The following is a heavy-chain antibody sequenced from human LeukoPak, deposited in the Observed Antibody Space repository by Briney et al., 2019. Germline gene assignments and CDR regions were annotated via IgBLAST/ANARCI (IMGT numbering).Heavy chain of an antibody. D-gene: IGHD3-10*01. V-gene: IGHV3-30*04. CDR1: GFTFSSYA. CDR2: MSYDGSNK. Sequence: GRSLRLSCAASGFTFSSYAMHWVRQAPGKGLEWVAVMSYDGSNKYYADSVKGRFTISRDNSKNTLYLQMNSLRAEDTAVYYCSAWFGELRNFDYWGQGTLVTVSS. CDR3: SAWFGELRNFDY. J-gene: IGHJ4*02.